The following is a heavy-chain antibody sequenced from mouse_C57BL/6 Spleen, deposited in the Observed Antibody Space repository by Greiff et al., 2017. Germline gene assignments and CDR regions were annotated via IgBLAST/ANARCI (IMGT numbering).Heavy chain of an antibody. CDR2: IWPGGGT. CDR1: GFSLTSYA. Sequence: VAPSQSLSITCTVSGFSLTSYAIRWVRQPPGKGLEWHGVIWPGGGTNYNSALKSRLSISKDNSKSQVFVKMNSRQTDDTARYSCARTYGSSYLRDYAMDYWGQGTSVTVSS. CDR3: ARTYGSSYLRDYAMDY. V-gene: IGHV2-9-1*01. D-gene: IGHD1-1*01. J-gene: IGHJ4*01.